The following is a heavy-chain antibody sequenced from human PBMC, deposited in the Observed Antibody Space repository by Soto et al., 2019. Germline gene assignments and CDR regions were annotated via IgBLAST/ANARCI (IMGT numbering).Heavy chain of an antibody. V-gene: IGHV3-23*01. J-gene: IGHJ2*01. CDR1: GFTFSSYA. CDR3: AKDYGDYMSWCFDL. Sequence: EVQLLESGGGLVQPGGSLRLSCAASGFTFSSYAMSWVRQAPGKGLEWVSAIRGSGGSTYYADSVKGRFTISRDNSKDTLYLKMDSLSAEDTAVYYCAKDYGDYMSWCFDLWGRGTLVTGSS. CDR2: IRGSGGST. D-gene: IGHD4-17*01.